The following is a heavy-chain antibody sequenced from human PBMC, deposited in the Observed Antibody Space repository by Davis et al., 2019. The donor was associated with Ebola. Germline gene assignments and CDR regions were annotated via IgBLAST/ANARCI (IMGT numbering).Heavy chain of an antibody. V-gene: IGHV3-20*04. CDR1: GFTFDDYG. D-gene: IGHD1-26*01. Sequence: ESLKIYCAASGFTFDDYGMSWVRQAPGKGLEWVSGINWNGGSTGYADSVKGRFTISRDNAKNSLYLQMNSLRAEDTALYYCARDRIVGATPLAYYYYYYMDVWGKGTTVTVSS. CDR3: ARDRIVGATPLAYYYYYYMDV. J-gene: IGHJ6*03. CDR2: INWNGGST.